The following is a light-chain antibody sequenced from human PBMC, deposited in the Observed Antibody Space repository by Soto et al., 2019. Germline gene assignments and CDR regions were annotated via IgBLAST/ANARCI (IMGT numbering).Light chain of an antibody. CDR3: SSYTSSSTLVV. J-gene: IGLJ2*01. CDR2: EVS. V-gene: IGLV2-14*01. Sequence: QSALTQPASLSGSPGQSITISCTGTSSDVGGYNYVSWYQQHPGKAPKLMIYEVSNRPSGVSNRFSGSKSGNTASLTISGLQAEDEADYCCSSYTSSSTLVVFGGGTK. CDR1: SSDVGGYNY.